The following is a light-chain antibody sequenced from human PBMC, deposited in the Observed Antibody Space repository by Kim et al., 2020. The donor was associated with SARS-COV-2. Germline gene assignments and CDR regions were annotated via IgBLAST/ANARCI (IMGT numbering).Light chain of an antibody. CDR3: QVWDSSSDHRV. V-gene: IGLV3-21*04. CDR2: YDS. CDR1: NIGSKS. J-gene: IGLJ3*02. Sequence: SVSVAPGKTARITCGGNNIGSKSVHWYQQKPGQAPVLVIYYDSDRPSGIPERFSGSNSGNTATLTISRVEAGDEADYYCQVWDSSSDHRVFGGGTQLTVL.